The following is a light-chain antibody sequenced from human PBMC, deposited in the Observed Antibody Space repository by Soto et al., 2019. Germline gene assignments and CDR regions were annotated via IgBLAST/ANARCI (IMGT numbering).Light chain of an antibody. CDR1: NIGSES. CDR3: QVWDSSSDHYV. CDR2: DDN. J-gene: IGLJ1*01. Sequence: SYELAQPPSLSVAPGQTARITCEGNNIGSESVHWYQQRPGQAPVLVVYDDNDRPSGIPERFSGSNSGNTATLTISRVEAGDEADYYCQVWDSSSDHYVFGTGTKVTVL. V-gene: IGLV3-21*02.